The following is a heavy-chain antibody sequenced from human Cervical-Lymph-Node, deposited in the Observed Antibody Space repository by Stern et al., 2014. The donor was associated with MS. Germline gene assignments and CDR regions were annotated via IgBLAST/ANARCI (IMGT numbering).Heavy chain of an antibody. CDR1: GGSISSGDYY. D-gene: IGHD3-22*01. CDR3: ARDSSGYYLILDY. CDR2: IYYSGST. Sequence: QDQLVQSGPGLVKPSQTLSLTCTVSGGSISSGDYYWSWIRQPPGKGLEWIGYIYYSGSTYYNPSLKSRVTISVDTSKNQFSLKLSSVTAADTAVYYCARDSSGYYLILDYWGQGTLVTVSS. J-gene: IGHJ4*02. V-gene: IGHV4-30-4*01.